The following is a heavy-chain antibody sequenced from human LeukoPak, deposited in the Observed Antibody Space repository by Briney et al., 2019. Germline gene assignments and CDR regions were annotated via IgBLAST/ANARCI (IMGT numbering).Heavy chain of an antibody. V-gene: IGHV1-18*01. Sequence: ASVKVSCKASGYTFTSYGISWVRQAPGQGLQWMGWISAYNGNTNYAQTLQGRVTMTTDTSTSTVYMELRSLRSDDTAVYYCARVLVHYDILTGYYLPDYWGQGTLVTVSS. D-gene: IGHD3-9*01. CDR2: ISAYNGNT. CDR1: GYTFTSYG. J-gene: IGHJ4*02. CDR3: ARVLVHYDILTGYYLPDY.